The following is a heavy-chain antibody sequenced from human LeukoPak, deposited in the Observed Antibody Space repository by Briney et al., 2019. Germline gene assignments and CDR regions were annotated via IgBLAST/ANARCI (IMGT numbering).Heavy chain of an antibody. V-gene: IGHV3-7*01. J-gene: IGHJ6*02. CDR3: ARDYRGYYGMDV. Sequence: GGSLRLSCAASGFTFSSYLMSWVRQTPGKGLEWVANIKQDGSEKYYVDSVKGRFAISRDNAKNSLYLQMNSLRAEDTAVYYCARDYRGYYGMDVWGQGTTVTVSS. D-gene: IGHD1-14*01. CDR1: GFTFSSYL. CDR2: IKQDGSEK.